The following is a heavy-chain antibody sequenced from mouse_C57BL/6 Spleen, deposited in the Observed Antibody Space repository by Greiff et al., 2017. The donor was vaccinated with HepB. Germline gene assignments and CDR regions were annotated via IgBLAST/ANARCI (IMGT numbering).Heavy chain of an antibody. J-gene: IGHJ3*01. CDR1: GFTFSSYA. CDR3: TRDDYGSSLAWFAY. Sequence: EVMLVESGEGLVKPGGSLKLSCAASGFTFSSYAMSWVRQTPEKRLEWVAYISSGGDYIYYADTVKGRFTISRDNARNTLYLQMSSLKSEDTAMYYCTRDDYGSSLAWFAYWGQGTLVTVSA. V-gene: IGHV5-9-1*02. CDR2: ISSGGDYI. D-gene: IGHD1-1*01.